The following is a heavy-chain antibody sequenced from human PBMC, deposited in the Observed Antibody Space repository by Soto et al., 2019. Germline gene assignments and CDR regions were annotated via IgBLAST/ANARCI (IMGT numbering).Heavy chain of an antibody. Sequence: QVQLVQSGAEVKKPGASVKVSCKASGYTFTGYYMHWVRQAPGQGLEWLGWINPNSGGTNYAQKFQGRVTMPRDTYISTAYRELSRLRSDDTAVYYCARAMDSYDDIWESYCYDAFDIWGQGTMVTVSS. J-gene: IGHJ3*02. V-gene: IGHV1-2*02. CDR3: ARAMDSYDDIWESYCYDAFDI. D-gene: IGHD3-16*02. CDR2: INPNSGGT. CDR1: GYTFTGYY.